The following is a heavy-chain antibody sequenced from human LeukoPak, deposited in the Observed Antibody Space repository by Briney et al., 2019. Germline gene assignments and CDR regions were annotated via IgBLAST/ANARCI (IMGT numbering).Heavy chain of an antibody. D-gene: IGHD3-10*01. J-gene: IGHJ6*04. CDR1: GFTFSSDV. CDR2: ISGSGGST. Sequence: GGSLRLSCAASGFTFSSDVMSWVRQAPGKGLEWVSAISGSGGSTYYAVSVKGRFTISRDKSKNTLSLQMNILRAEDTAVYYCAKDRHFEGSGSSTWEWDVWGKGTTVTISS. V-gene: IGHV3-23*01. CDR3: AKDRHFEGSGSSTWEWDV.